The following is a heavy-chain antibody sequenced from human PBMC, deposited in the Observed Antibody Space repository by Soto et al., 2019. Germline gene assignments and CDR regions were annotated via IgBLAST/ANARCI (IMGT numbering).Heavy chain of an antibody. V-gene: IGHV6-1*01. CDR3: ARGSYYSGWV. J-gene: IGHJ4*02. CDR1: GDSVSSTSTA. D-gene: IGHD6-19*01. CDR2: TYYRSNWYT. Sequence: SQTLSLTCAISGDSVSSTSTAWSWIRQSPSRGLEWLGRTYYRSNWYTDYAVSVKSRITISPDTSKNQFSLQLNSVTPEDTAVYYCARGSYYSGWVWGQGTVVTVS.